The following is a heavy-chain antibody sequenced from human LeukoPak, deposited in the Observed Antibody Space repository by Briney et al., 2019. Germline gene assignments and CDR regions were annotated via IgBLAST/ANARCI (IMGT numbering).Heavy chain of an antibody. CDR1: GYTFTSYD. D-gene: IGHD1/OR15-1a*01. CDR3: AIAANNRRYYYYMDV. J-gene: IGHJ6*03. CDR2: MNPNSGNT. V-gene: IGHV1-8*03. Sequence: ASVKVSCKASGYTFTSYDINWVRQATGQGLEWMGWMNPNSGNTGYAQKFQGRVTISRNTSISTAYMELSSLRSEDTAVYYCAIAANNRRYYYYMDVWGQGTMVTVSS.